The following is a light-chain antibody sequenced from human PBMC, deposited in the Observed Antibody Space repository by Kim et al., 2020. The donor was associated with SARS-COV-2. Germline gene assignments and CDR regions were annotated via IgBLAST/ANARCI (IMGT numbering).Light chain of an antibody. CDR2: DVT. CDR1: SSDVGGYNY. CDR3: CSYAGSYTFV. V-gene: IGLV2-11*01. J-gene: IGLJ3*02. Sequence: QSALTQPRSVSGSPGQSVTISCTGTSSDVGGYNYVSWYQQHPGKAPKFMIYDVTKRPSGVPDLFSGSKSGNTASLTISGLQTEDEADYYCCSYAGSYTFVFGGGTKLTVL.